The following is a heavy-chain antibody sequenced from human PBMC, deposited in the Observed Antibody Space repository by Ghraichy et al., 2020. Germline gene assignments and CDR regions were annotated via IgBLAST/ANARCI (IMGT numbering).Heavy chain of an antibody. CDR1: GYTFTSYG. V-gene: IGHV1-18*04. J-gene: IGHJ3*02. D-gene: IGHD1-1*01. CDR3: ARSTGTRDGDAFDI. CDR2: ISAYNGNT. Sequence: ATVKVSCKASGYTFTSYGISWVRQAPGQGLEWMGWISAYNGNTNYAQKLQGRVTMTTDTSTSTAYMELRSLRSDDTAVYYCARSTGTRDGDAFDIWGQGTMVTVSS.